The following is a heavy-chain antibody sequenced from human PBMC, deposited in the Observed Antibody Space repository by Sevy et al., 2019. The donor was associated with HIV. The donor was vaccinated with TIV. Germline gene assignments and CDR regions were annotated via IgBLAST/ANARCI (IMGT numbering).Heavy chain of an antibody. V-gene: IGHV3-43*01. J-gene: IGHJ6*02. CDR1: GFTFDDYT. Sequence: GGSLRLSCAASGFTFDDYTMHWVRQAPGKGLEWVSLISWDGGSTYYADSVKGRFTISRANSKNSLYLQMNSLRTEDTALYYCAKNNVGATTRAYYYYGMDVWGQGTTVTVSS. CDR3: AKNNVGATTRAYYYYGMDV. D-gene: IGHD1-26*01. CDR2: ISWDGGST.